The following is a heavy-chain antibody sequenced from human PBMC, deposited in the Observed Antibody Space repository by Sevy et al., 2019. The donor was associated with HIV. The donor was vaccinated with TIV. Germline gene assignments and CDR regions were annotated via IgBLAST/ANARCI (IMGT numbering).Heavy chain of an antibody. D-gene: IGHD2-2*01. J-gene: IGHJ4*02. Sequence: GGSLRLSCAASGFTFSNYAIHWVRQAPGKGLEWVAVVSYDGSKKYYVDSVKGRLTISIENSKNTLYLQMNSLRVEDTAVYYCAGDRSTTWINYFFDFWGQGTLVTVSS. CDR3: AGDRSTTWINYFFDF. V-gene: IGHV3-30*01. CDR2: VSYDGSKK. CDR1: GFTFSNYA.